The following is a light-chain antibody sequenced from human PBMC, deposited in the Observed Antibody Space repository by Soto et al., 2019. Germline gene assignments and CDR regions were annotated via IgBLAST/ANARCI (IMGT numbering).Light chain of an antibody. CDR2: DVS. CDR3: SSYTSSSTPRV. Sequence: QSALTQPASVSGSPGQSITISCTGTSSDVGGYNYVSWYQQHPGKAPKLMIYDVSNRPSGVSKRFSGSKSGNTASLTISGLQAEDEADYYCSSYTSSSTPRVFGTGTKLTVL. CDR1: SSDVGGYNY. J-gene: IGLJ1*01. V-gene: IGLV2-14*01.